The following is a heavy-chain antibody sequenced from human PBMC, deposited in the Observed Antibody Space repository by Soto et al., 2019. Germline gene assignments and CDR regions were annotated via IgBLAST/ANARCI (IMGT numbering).Heavy chain of an antibody. CDR1: GYAFDSHD. J-gene: IGHJ4*02. Sequence: ASVKVSCKASGYAFDSHDINWVRQASGQGPEWMGWMNPNSGSTGYAQKFQGRVTITRGTSASTAYMELSSLRSEDTAVYYCARSIVVVTALDYWGQGTLVTVSS. V-gene: IGHV1-8*01. CDR3: ARSIVVVTALDY. CDR2: MNPNSGST. D-gene: IGHD2-21*02.